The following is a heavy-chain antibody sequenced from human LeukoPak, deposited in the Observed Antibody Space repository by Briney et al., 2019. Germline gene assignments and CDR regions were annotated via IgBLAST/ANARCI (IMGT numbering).Heavy chain of an antibody. CDR1: GYTFTAYW. Sequence: GESLKISCQGFGYTFTAYWIGWVRQMPGKGLEWVGFIHPGDSDTRYSPSFQGQVTISADKSITTAYLQWSSLKASDTAMYYCGRHQHSGSYGAFDIWGQGTMVTVSS. J-gene: IGHJ3*02. D-gene: IGHD1-26*01. CDR3: GRHQHSGSYGAFDI. V-gene: IGHV5-51*01. CDR2: IHPGDSDT.